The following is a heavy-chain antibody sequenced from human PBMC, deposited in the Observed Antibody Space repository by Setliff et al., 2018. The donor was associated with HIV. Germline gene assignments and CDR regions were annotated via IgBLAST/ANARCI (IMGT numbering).Heavy chain of an antibody. D-gene: IGHD3-3*01. Sequence: PGESLKISCKASGYSFTSYWIGWVRQMPGKGLEWMGIIYPGDSNTRYSPSFQGQVTISADKSISTAYLQWSSLKASDTAMYYCARLPYYDFWTPDSWGQGTLVTVSS. CDR1: GYSFTSYW. V-gene: IGHV5-51*01. CDR3: ARLPYYDFWTPDS. CDR2: IYPGDSNT. J-gene: IGHJ4*02.